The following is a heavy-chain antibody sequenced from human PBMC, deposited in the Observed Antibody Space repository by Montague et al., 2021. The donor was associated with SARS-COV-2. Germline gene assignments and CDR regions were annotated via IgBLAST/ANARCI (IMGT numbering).Heavy chain of an antibody. D-gene: IGHD3-16*01. CDR2: IWYDGSNK. CDR3: ARDRDDYIWGSYENFDY. Sequence: SLRLSCAASGFTFSSYGMHWVRQAPGKGLEWVAVIWYDGSNKYYADSVKGRFTISRDNSKNTLYLQMNSLRAEDTAVYYCARDRDDYIWGSYENFDYWGQGTLVTVSS. J-gene: IGHJ4*02. CDR1: GFTFSSYG. V-gene: IGHV3-33*01.